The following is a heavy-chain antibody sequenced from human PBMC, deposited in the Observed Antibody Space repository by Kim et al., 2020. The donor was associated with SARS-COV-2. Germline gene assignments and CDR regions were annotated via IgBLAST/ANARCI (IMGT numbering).Heavy chain of an antibody. V-gene: IGHV5-10-1*01. D-gene: IGHD3-9*01. Sequence: GESLKISCKGSGYSFTSYWISWVRQMPGKGLEWMGRIDPSDSYTNYSPSFQGHVTISADKSISTAYLQWSSLKASDTAMYYCARHDRRDWLLARSFIDYWGQGTLVTVSS. CDR2: IDPSDSYT. CDR3: ARHDRRDWLLARSFIDY. J-gene: IGHJ4*02. CDR1: GYSFTSYW.